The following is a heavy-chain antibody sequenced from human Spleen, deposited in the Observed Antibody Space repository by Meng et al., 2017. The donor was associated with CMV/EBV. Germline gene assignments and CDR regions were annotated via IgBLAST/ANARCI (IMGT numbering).Heavy chain of an antibody. J-gene: IGHJ4*02. CDR2: ISHILGIA. V-gene: IGHV1-69*02. D-gene: IGHD3-10*01. CDR3: AHVSMVREYYFDY. CDR1: GGTFSSYN. Sequence: KTSGGTFSSYNVRRVRQAPGQEREWMGRISHILGIANYAQKFQGRVTITADKTTSTAYMELSSLRSEDTAVYYCAHVSMVREYYFDYWGQGTLVTVSS.